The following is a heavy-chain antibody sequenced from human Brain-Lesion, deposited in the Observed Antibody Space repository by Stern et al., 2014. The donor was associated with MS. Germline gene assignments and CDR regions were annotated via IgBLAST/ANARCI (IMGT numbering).Heavy chain of an antibody. CDR1: GFTFRTYW. V-gene: IGHV3-74*02. CDR2: INSDGSNT. CDR3: ARATGKNSYSY. Sequence: EVQLVESGGGLVPPGGSLRLSCAASGFTFRTYWMHWVRQAPGKGLVWVSRINSDGSNTSYADSVKGRFTISRDNAKNTLYLQMNSLRAEDTAVYYCARATGKNSYSYWGQGTLVTVSS. D-gene: IGHD1-26*01. J-gene: IGHJ4*02.